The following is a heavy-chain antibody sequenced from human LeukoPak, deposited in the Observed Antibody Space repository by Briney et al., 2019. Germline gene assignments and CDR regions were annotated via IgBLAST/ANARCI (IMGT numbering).Heavy chain of an antibody. CDR3: ARSQSGCNLGD. Sequence: GGSLRLSCAASGFTFSSYSMNWVRQAPGKGLEWVSSISSSSSYIYYADSVKGRFTISRDNAKNSLYLQMNSLRAEDTAVYYCARSQSGCNLGDWGQGTLVAGSS. CDR2: ISSSSSYI. CDR1: GFTFSSYS. V-gene: IGHV3-21*01. D-gene: IGHD5-24*01. J-gene: IGHJ4*02.